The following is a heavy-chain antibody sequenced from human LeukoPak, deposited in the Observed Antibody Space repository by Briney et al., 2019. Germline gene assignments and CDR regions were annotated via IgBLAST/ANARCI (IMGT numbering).Heavy chain of an antibody. Sequence: ASVKVSCKSSGYTFTAYAMHWVRQAPGQGLEWMGWITPSDGANYAQKFQGRVTMARDTSMSTAYMDLNRLTSDDTAVYFCARDRYGDGFAHFDYWGQGTLVTVSS. D-gene: IGHD5-24*01. V-gene: IGHV1-2*02. CDR3: ARDRYGDGFAHFDY. CDR2: ITPSDGA. J-gene: IGHJ4*02. CDR1: GYTFTAYA.